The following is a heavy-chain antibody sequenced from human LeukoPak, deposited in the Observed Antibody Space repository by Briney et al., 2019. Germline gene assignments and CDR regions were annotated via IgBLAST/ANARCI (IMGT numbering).Heavy chain of an antibody. CDR3: ASYLGSSSSSSYFDY. Sequence: AASVKVSCKASGYTFTGYYMHWVRQAPGQGLEWMGWINPNSGGTNYAQKFQGRVTMTRDTSISTAYMELSRLRSDDTAVYYCASYLGSSSSSSYFDYWGQGTLVTVSS. V-gene: IGHV1-2*02. D-gene: IGHD6-6*01. CDR1: GYTFTGYY. CDR2: INPNSGGT. J-gene: IGHJ4*02.